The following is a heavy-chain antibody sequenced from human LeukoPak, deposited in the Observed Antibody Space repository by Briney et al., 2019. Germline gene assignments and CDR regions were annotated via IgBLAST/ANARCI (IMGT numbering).Heavy chain of an antibody. CDR3: ARVKSYYYDTSDKDAFDI. V-gene: IGHV1-46*01. CDR1: GYTFTTYG. Sequence: ASVKVSCKASGYTFTTYGISWVRQVPGQGLEWMGIINPRGGSTSYTQKFQGRVTMTRDTSTSTVYMELSSLRSEDTAVYYCARVKSYYYDTSDKDAFDIWGQGTMVTVSS. J-gene: IGHJ3*02. CDR2: INPRGGST. D-gene: IGHD3-22*01.